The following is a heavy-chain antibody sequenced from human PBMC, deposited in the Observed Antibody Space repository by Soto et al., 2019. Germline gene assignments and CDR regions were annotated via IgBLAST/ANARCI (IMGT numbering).Heavy chain of an antibody. V-gene: IGHV3-30-3*01. Sequence: QVQLVESGGGVVQPGRSLRLSCAASGFTFSSYAMHWVRQAPGKGLEWVAVISYDGSNKYYADSVKGRFTISRDNSKNTLYLQMNSLRAEDPAVYYCASRRAASWGQGTLVTVSS. J-gene: IGHJ4*02. D-gene: IGHD6-25*01. CDR3: ASRRAAS. CDR1: GFTFSSYA. CDR2: ISYDGSNK.